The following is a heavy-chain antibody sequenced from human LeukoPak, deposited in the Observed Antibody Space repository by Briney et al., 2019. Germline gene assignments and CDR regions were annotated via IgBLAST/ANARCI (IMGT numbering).Heavy chain of an antibody. CDR1: GFSVFNNY. V-gene: IGHV3-53*01. CDR2: SYRRDTT. D-gene: IGHD2-21*01. CDR3: ARIYGNSTIADAFDI. J-gene: IGHJ3*02. Sequence: GRSLRLSCAASGFSVFNNYMTWVRQAPGKGLEWVAVSYRRDTTFYADAVKGRFIISTDSSRKTVYLQMNSLRVDDTAMYYCARIYGNSTIADAFDIWGQGTMVIVSS.